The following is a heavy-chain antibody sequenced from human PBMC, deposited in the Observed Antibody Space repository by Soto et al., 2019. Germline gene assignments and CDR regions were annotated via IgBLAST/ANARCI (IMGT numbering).Heavy chain of an antibody. V-gene: IGHV3-21*06. CDR3: ARESEDLTSNFDY. CDR1: GFTFTRYS. CDR2: ISSTTNYI. J-gene: IGHJ4*02. Sequence: GWSLGLSCAASGFTFTRYSMNWVRQAPGKGLEWVSSISSTTNYIYYGDSMKGRFTISRDNAKNSLYLEMNSLRAEDTAVYYCARESEDLTSNFDYWGQGTLVTVSS.